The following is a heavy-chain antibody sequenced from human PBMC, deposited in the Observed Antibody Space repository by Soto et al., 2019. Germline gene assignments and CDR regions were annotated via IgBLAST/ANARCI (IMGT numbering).Heavy chain of an antibody. J-gene: IGHJ4*02. CDR2: INWNGGST. Sequence: EVQLVESGGGVVRPGGSLRLSCAASGFTFDDYGMSWVRQVPGKGLEWVSGINWNGGSTGYADSVKGRFTISRDNAKNSLYLQMNSLRADDTAFYHCARGKIFSSPWPFDYWGQGTLVTVSS. CDR1: GFTFDDYG. D-gene: IGHD6-13*01. V-gene: IGHV3-20*01. CDR3: ARGKIFSSPWPFDY.